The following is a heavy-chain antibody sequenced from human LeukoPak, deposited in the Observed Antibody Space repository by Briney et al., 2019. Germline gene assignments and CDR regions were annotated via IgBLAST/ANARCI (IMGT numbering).Heavy chain of an antibody. Sequence: PSETLSLTCTVSGGSISSGGYYWSWIRQPPGKGLEWIGYIYHSGSTYYNPSLKSRVTISVDRSKNQFSLKLSSVTAADTAVYYCARDIVGATKGGYWGQATLVTVSS. V-gene: IGHV4-30-2*01. CDR3: ARDIVGATKGGY. D-gene: IGHD1-26*01. CDR2: IYHSGST. CDR1: GGSISSGGYY. J-gene: IGHJ4*02.